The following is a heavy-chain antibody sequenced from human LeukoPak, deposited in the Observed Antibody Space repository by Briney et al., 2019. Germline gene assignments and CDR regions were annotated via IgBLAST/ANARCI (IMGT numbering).Heavy chain of an antibody. Sequence: PGGSLRLSCAASGFTFSSYTMNWVRQAPGKGLEWVSYISSSGSISYADSVKGRFTISRGNAKNSLYLQMNSLRDEDTAVYYCARMIDYNYGYAFDYWGQGTLVTVSS. CDR3: ARMIDYNYGYAFDY. D-gene: IGHD5-18*01. V-gene: IGHV3-48*02. CDR1: GFTFSSYT. CDR2: ISSSGSI. J-gene: IGHJ4*02.